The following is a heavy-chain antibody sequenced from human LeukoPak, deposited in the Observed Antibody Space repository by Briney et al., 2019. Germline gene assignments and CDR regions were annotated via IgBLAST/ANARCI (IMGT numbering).Heavy chain of an antibody. V-gene: IGHV1-58*02. CDR2: VLVGSGNT. J-gene: IGHJ4*02. CDR1: GFTFTSSA. CDR3: AASPKKRYFDY. Sequence: ASVKVSCKASGFTFTSSAMQWVRQARGQRLEWIGWVLVGSGNTNYAQKFQERVTITRDMSTSTAYMELSSLRSEDTAVYYCAASPKKRYFDYWGQGTLVTVSS.